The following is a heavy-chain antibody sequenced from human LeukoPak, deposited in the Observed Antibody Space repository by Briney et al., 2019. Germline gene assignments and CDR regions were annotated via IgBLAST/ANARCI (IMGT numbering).Heavy chain of an antibody. CDR2: INAGNGNT. CDR3: ARVTFRGIAATDYYYYYGMDV. CDR1: AYTFTSYA. V-gene: IGHV1-3*01. J-gene: IGHJ6*02. Sequence: ASVKVSCKASAYTFTSYAMHWVRQAPGQRLEWMGWINAGNGNTKYSQKFQGRVTITRDTSASTAYMELSSLRSEDTAVYYCARVTFRGIAATDYYYYYGMDVWGQGTTVTVSS. D-gene: IGHD2-15*01.